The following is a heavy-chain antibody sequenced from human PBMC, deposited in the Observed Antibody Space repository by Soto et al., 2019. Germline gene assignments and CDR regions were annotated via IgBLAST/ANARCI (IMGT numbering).Heavy chain of an antibody. CDR3: SRGTSIPASGDY. D-gene: IGHD6-6*01. CDR1: GYTFTNYG. J-gene: IGHJ4*01. CDR2: VSAYNGAR. Sequence: QVQLVQSGAEVKKPGASVKVSCTASGYTFTNYGINWVRQAPGQGLEWLGWVSAYNGARRYAQRVQARVIMTTDTSTTTAYMELRSLRSDDTAVYYCSRGTSIPASGDYWGQGTLVTVSS. V-gene: IGHV1-18*01.